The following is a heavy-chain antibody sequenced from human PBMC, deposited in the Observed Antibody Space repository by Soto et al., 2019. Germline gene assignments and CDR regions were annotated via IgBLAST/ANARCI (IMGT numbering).Heavy chain of an antibody. V-gene: IGHV1-18*04. CDR2: ISAYNGNT. D-gene: IGHD1-26*01. Sequence: ASVKVSCKASGYTFTSYGISWVRQAPGQVLEWLGWISAYNGNTNYAQKLQGRVTMTPDTSTSTAYMELRSLRSDDTAVYYCARDSTVGATRFDYWAQGTLVTVSS. CDR1: GYTFTSYG. CDR3: ARDSTVGATRFDY. J-gene: IGHJ4*02.